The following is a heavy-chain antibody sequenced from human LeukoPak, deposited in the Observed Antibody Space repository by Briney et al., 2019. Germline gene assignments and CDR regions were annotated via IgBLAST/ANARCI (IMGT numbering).Heavy chain of an antibody. Sequence: SETLSLTCTVSGGSISSSSYYWGWIRQPPGKGLEWIGSIYYSGSTYYNPSLKSRVTISVGTSKNQFSLKLSSVTAADTAVYYCARASLVGASNWFDPWGQGTLVTVSS. J-gene: IGHJ5*02. D-gene: IGHD1-26*01. CDR2: IYYSGST. CDR3: ARASLVGASNWFDP. CDR1: GGSISSSSYY. V-gene: IGHV4-39*01.